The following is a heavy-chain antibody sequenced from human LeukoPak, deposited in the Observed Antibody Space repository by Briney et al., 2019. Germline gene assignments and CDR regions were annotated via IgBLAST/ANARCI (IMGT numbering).Heavy chain of an antibody. J-gene: IGHJ4*02. CDR2: IWYDGSRK. CDR1: GFTFSNYG. D-gene: IGHD5-24*01. Sequence: GGSLRLSCVGSGFTFSNYGMPWVRQGPGKGLEWVALIWYDGSRKFYSDSVRGRFTISRDNSKNTLYLEMDSLRDEDTAKYYCAKARDGYNYGHHWGQGTLVTVSS. V-gene: IGHV3-33*03. CDR3: AKARDGYNYGHH.